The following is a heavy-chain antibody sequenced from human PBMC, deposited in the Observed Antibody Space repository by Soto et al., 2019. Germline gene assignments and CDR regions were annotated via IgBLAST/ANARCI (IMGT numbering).Heavy chain of an antibody. J-gene: IGHJ4*02. V-gene: IGHV3-23*01. CDR1: GFTFRNFV. CDR3: AQDRGWGVVSPSHDY. Sequence: EVQLLESGGGIVQPGGSLRVSCVASGFTFRNFVMSWVRQAPGKGLEWDSAIRGTGGETFYADSVKGRFTISRDNSKNTLYLQMNSLRDEDTALYFCAQDRGWGVVSPSHDYWGQGTLVTVSS. CDR2: IRGTGGET. D-gene: IGHD2-21*01.